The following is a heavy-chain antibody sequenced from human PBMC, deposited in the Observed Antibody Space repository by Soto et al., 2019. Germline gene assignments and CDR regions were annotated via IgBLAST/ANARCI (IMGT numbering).Heavy chain of an antibody. CDR3: AREYSGYDLGYYYGMDV. J-gene: IGHJ6*02. Sequence: PSETLSLTCTVSGGSISSYYWSWIRQPPGKGLEWIGYIYYSGSTNYNPSLKSRVTISVDTSKNQFSLKLSSVTAADTAVYYCAREYSGYDLGYYYGMDVWGQGTTVTVSS. V-gene: IGHV4-59*01. D-gene: IGHD5-12*01. CDR1: GGSISSYY. CDR2: IYYSGST.